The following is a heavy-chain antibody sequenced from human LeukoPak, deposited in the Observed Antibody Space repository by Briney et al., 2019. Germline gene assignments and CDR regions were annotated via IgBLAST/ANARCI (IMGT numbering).Heavy chain of an antibody. CDR2: IYYSGST. D-gene: IGHD6-13*01. J-gene: IGHJ5*02. CDR1: GGSISSYY. V-gene: IGHV4-59*01. CDR3: AREVSSSWYVYWFDP. Sequence: NPSETLSLTCTVSGGSISSYYWSWIRQPPGKGLEWIGYIYYSGSTNYNPSLKSRVTISVDTSKNQFSLKLSSVTAADTAVYYCAREVSSSWYVYWFDPWGQGTLVTVSS.